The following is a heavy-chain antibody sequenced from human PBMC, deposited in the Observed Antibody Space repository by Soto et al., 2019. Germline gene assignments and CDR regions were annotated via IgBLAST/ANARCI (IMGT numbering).Heavy chain of an antibody. CDR1: GFTFDDYW. J-gene: IGHJ5*02. Sequence: PGGSMRLSCAASGFTFDDYWMHWARQAPGKGLVWVARIGSDGTSTSYADSVKGRFTISRDNAKDTLYLQMNNLRADDTAVYYCARDITGWTWGQGTLVTVSS. V-gene: IGHV3-74*01. D-gene: IGHD6-19*01. CDR2: IGSDGTST. CDR3: ARDITGWT.